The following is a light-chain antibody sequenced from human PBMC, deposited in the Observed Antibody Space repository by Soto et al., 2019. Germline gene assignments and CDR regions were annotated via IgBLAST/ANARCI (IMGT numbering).Light chain of an antibody. Sequence: QSVLTQSPSASASLGASVKLTCTLSSGHNSYAIAWHQQQPEKGPRYVMKINNDGSHIKGDGIPDRFSGSSSGAGRYLTISSLQSEDEADYYCQTWGTGPWVFGGGTKLTVL. CDR3: QTWGTGPWV. CDR2: INNDGSH. J-gene: IGLJ3*02. V-gene: IGLV4-69*02. CDR1: SGHNSYA.